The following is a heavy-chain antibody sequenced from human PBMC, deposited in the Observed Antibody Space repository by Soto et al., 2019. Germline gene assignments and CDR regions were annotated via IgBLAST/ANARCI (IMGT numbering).Heavy chain of an antibody. J-gene: IGHJ4*02. D-gene: IGHD3-22*01. CDR3: ARGGVDYYDSSGYYFSPYYFDY. CDR2: IYHSGST. V-gene: IGHV4-30-2*01. Sequence: PSETLSLTCTVSGGSISSYSWSWIRQPPGKGLEWIGYIYHSGSTYYNPSLKSRVAISVDRSKNQFSLKLSSVTAADTAVYYCARGGVDYYDSSGYYFSPYYFDYWGQGTLVTVSS. CDR1: GGSISSYS.